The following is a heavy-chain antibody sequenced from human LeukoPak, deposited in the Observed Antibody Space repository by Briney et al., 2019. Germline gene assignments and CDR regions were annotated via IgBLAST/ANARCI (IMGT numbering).Heavy chain of an antibody. V-gene: IGHV4-39*01. CDR3: ARHEYSGSYYGLSWFDP. J-gene: IGHJ5*02. Sequence: ASETLSLTCTVSGGSISIRSDYWGWIRQPPGKGLEWIASIYYSGSTYYNPSLKSRVTISVDTSKNQLSLKLSSLTAADTAVYYCARHEYSGSYYGLSWFDPWGQGTLVTVSS. CDR1: GGSISIRSDY. D-gene: IGHD1-26*01. CDR2: IYYSGST.